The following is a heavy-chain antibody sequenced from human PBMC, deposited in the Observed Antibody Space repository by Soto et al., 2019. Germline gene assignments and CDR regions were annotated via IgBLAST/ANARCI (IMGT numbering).Heavy chain of an antibody. D-gene: IGHD6-13*01. CDR3: ARDHGSSSSFDY. J-gene: IGHJ4*02. CDR1: GFTFSSYG. CDR2: IWYDGSNK. V-gene: IGHV3-33*01. Sequence: PGGSLRLSCAASGFTFSSYGMHWVRQAPGKGLEWVAVIWYDGSNKYYADSVKGRFTISRDNSKNTLYLQMNSLRAEDTAVYYCARDHGSSSSFDYWGQGTLVTVS.